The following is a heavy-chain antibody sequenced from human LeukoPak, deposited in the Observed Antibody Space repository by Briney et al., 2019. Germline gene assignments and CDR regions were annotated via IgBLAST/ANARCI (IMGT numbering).Heavy chain of an antibody. D-gene: IGHD3-10*01. CDR3: ARARFGEGGYYFDY. CDR2: ISSSSSYI. Sequence: GGSLRPSCAASGFTFSSYSMNWVRQAPGKGLEWVSSISSSSSYIYYADSVKGRFTISRDNAKNSLYLQMNSLRAEDTAVYYCARARFGEGGYYFDYWGQGTLVTVSS. J-gene: IGHJ4*02. V-gene: IGHV3-21*01. CDR1: GFTFSSYS.